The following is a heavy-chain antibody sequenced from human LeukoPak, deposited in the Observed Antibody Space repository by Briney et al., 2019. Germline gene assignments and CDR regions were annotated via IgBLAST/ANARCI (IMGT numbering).Heavy chain of an antibody. V-gene: IGHV1-18*01. D-gene: IGHD2-2*01. Sequence: ASVRVSCKASGYTFTSYGISWVRQAPGQGLEWMGWISAYNGNTNYAQKLQGRVTMTTDTSTSAAYMELRSLRSDDTAVYYCARDYDIVVVPAAMVGFDPWGQGTLVTVSS. CDR2: ISAYNGNT. J-gene: IGHJ5*02. CDR3: ARDYDIVVVPAAMVGFDP. CDR1: GYTFTSYG.